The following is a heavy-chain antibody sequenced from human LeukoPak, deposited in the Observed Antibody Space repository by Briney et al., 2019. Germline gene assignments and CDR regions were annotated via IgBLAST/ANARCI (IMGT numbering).Heavy chain of an antibody. Sequence: PGGSLRLSCAASGFTFSLYWMHWVRQAPGKGLVWVSRIEGGESSTNYADFVKGRFTISRDNAQNSLYLQMNSLRAEDTAIYYCVRDRGTYRPIDYWGQGTLVTVSS. CDR3: VRDRGTYRPIDY. V-gene: IGHV3-74*01. D-gene: IGHD1-26*01. J-gene: IGHJ4*02. CDR2: IEGGESST. CDR1: GFTFSLYW.